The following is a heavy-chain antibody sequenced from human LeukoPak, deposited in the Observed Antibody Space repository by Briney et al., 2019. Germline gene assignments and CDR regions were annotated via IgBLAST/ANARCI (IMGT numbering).Heavy chain of an antibody. CDR2: ARNRANSYTT. Sequence: PGGSLGLSCTASGFTFSDHYMDWVRQAPGKGLEWVGRARNRANSYTTEYAASVRGRFTMSRDDSKKSLYLQMNSLKTEDTAVYFCTREAGDFHSYCGGDCYGQIDAFDIWGHGIMVNASS. CDR3: TREAGDFHSYCGGDCYGQIDAFDI. V-gene: IGHV3-72*01. CDR1: GFTFSDHY. J-gene: IGHJ3*02. D-gene: IGHD2-21*02.